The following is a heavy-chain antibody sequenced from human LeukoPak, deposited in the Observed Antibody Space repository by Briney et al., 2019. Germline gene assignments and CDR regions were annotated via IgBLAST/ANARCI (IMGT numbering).Heavy chain of an antibody. Sequence: GGSLRLSCAASGFTFSKYWMLWVRQAPGKGLEGVSRINTDGTVTTYADSVKGRFTVSRDNTDNTMFLQMNSVRDEDTAVYYCATKQWLAPPPDSWGQGTPVTVSS. D-gene: IGHD6-19*01. CDR1: GFTFSKYW. J-gene: IGHJ4*02. V-gene: IGHV3-74*01. CDR3: ATKQWLAPPPDS. CDR2: INTDGTVT.